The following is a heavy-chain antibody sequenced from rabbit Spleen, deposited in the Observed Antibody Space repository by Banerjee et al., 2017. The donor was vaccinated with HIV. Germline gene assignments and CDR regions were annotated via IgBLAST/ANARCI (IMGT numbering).Heavy chain of an antibody. Sequence: QEQLVESGGGLVQPEGSLTLTCTASGFSFSSSYYMCWVRQAPGKGLEWIACIDTNDGDTDYANWPKGRFTISKTSSTTVTLQMTSLTAADTATYFCARDTSSSFSSYGMDLWGPGTLVTVS. CDR2: IDTNDGDT. D-gene: IGHD1-1*01. V-gene: IGHV1S45*01. J-gene: IGHJ6*01. CDR1: GFSFSSSYY. CDR3: ARDTSSSFSSYGMDL.